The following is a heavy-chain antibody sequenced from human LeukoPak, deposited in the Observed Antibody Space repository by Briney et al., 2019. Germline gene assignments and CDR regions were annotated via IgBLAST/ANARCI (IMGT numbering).Heavy chain of an antibody. CDR2: INIKTGNQ. Sequence: ASVTVSFKGSGYTFTNYAMNWVGQAPGQGREWMGWINIKTGNQTYVQGFTGRFVFSLDTSVSTAYLQISSLKAKDTAVYYCARDNGEYGSGSLSGDYWGQGTLVTVSS. J-gene: IGHJ4*02. D-gene: IGHD3-10*01. CDR3: ARDNGEYGSGSLSGDY. CDR1: GYTFTNYA. V-gene: IGHV7-4-1*02.